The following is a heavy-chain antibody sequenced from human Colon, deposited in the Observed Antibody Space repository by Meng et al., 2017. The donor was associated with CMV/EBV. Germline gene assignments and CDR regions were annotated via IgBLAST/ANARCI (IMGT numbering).Heavy chain of an antibody. CDR2: IDHTGST. CDR1: GGSFSPYY. J-gene: IGHJ4*02. V-gene: IGHV4-34*01. D-gene: IGHD3-10*01. CDR3: ARGGGTPIRGVLPFDF. Sequence: QGQLTQWGAGLLKPSETPSPTCALYGGSFSPYYWSWIRQSPGKGLEWIAEIDHTGSTNYNPSLKSRVTISIDTSNSHFSLNLTSATAADTAVYYCARGGGTPIRGVLPFDFWGQGTLVTVSS.